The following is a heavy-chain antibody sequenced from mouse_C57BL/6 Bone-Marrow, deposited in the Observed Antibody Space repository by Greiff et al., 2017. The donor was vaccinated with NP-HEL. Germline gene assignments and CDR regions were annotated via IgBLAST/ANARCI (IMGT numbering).Heavy chain of an antibody. D-gene: IGHD3-2*02. J-gene: IGHJ3*01. CDR3: ARSDALDSSGYGFAY. V-gene: IGHV1-80*01. Sequence: VQLQQSGAELVKPGASVKISCKASGYAFSSYWMNWVKQRPGKGLEWIGQIYPGDGDTNYNGKFKGKATLTADKSSSTAYMQLSSLTSEDSAVYFCARSDALDSSGYGFAYWGQGTLVTVSA. CDR1: GYAFSSYW. CDR2: IYPGDGDT.